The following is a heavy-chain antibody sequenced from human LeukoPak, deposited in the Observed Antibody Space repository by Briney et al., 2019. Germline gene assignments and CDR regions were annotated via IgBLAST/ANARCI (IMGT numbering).Heavy chain of an antibody. V-gene: IGHV3-7*01. CDR1: GFTFNKYE. Sequence: GGSLRLSCAASGFTFNKYETNWVRQAPGKGLEWVASIKPDGSEKYYLDSVKGRFTISRDNARDSLYLQMNSLRDDDTSVYFCARDASALYWGRGTLVTVSS. J-gene: IGHJ4*02. D-gene: IGHD6-19*01. CDR3: ARDASALY. CDR2: IKPDGSEK.